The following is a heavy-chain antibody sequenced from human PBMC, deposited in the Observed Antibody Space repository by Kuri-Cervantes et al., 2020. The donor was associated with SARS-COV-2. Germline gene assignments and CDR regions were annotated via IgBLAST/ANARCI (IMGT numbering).Heavy chain of an antibody. V-gene: IGHV3-7*01. D-gene: IGHD4-17*01. CDR2: IKQDGSEK. CDR3: ARARPADFGDYS. CDR1: GFTFSGYW. Sequence: GGSLRLSCAASGFTFSGYWMSWVRQAPGKGLEWVANIKQDGSEKYYVDSVKGRFTISRDNAKNSLYLQMNSLRAEDTAVYYCARARPADFGDYSWGQGTLVTVYS. J-gene: IGHJ4*02.